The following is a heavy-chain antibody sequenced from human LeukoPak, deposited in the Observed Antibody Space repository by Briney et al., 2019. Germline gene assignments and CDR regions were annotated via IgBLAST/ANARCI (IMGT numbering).Heavy chain of an antibody. D-gene: IGHD4-23*01. CDR3: ARGRVVKYYYYYGMDV. V-gene: IGHV4-39*01. CDR2: IYYSGST. J-gene: IGHJ6*02. Sequence: SETLSLTCTVSGGSISSSSYYWGWIRQPPGKGLEWIGSIYYSGSTNYNPSLKSRVTISVDTSKNQFSLKLSSVTAADTAVYYCARGRVVKYYYYYGMDVWGQGTTVTVSS. CDR1: GGSISSSSYY.